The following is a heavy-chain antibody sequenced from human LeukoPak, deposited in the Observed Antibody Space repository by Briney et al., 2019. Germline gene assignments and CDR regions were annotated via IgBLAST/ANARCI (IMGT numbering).Heavy chain of an antibody. Sequence: PETLSLTCTVSGGSVSSGSYYWSWIRQPPGKGLEWIGYIYYSGSTNYNPSLKSRVTISVDTSKNQFSLKLSSVTAADTAVYYCASEGAGTFDYWGQGTLVTVSS. J-gene: IGHJ4*02. V-gene: IGHV4-61*01. D-gene: IGHD6-13*01. CDR1: GGSVSSGSYY. CDR3: ASEGAGTFDY. CDR2: IYYSGST.